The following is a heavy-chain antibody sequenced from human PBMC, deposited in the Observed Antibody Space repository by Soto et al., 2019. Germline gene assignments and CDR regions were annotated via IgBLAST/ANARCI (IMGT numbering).Heavy chain of an antibody. CDR3: ARSPEMATRYYFDY. CDR1: GGTFSNYA. J-gene: IGHJ4*02. Sequence: QVQLVQSGAEVKKPGSSVKVSCKASGGTFSNYAISWVRQAPGQGLEWMGGIIPIFGTTNYAQNFEGRVTXXAXEXMTTAYLDLSSLRSEDTALYYCARSPEMATRYYFDYWGQGTLVTVSS. V-gene: IGHV1-69*12. D-gene: IGHD5-12*01. CDR2: IIPIFGTT.